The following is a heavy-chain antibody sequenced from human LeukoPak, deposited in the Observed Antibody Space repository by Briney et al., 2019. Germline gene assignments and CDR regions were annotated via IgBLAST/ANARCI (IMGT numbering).Heavy chain of an antibody. CDR1: GFTFSSYG. Sequence: GGTLRLSCTASGFTFSSYGMNWVRQAPGKGLEWVSGITGRGENIYYAGSVKGRFTISRDNSKNTLYLQMNSLRAEDTAVYYCARVMGRYCSSTSCYVDYWGQGTLVTVSS. V-gene: IGHV3-23*01. CDR2: ITGRGENI. J-gene: IGHJ4*02. D-gene: IGHD2-2*01. CDR3: ARVMGRYCSSTSCYVDY.